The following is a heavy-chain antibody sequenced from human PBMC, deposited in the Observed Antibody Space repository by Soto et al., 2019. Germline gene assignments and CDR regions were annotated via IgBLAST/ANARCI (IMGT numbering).Heavy chain of an antibody. Sequence: GGSLRVSCAASGFHVSTKYRSWVRQAPGKGLEWVSVIYSGGSTFYADSVRGRFTISRDNSKNTVNLQMNSLRAEDTAVYYCARDPWAADYWGQGTLVTVSS. J-gene: IGHJ4*02. V-gene: IGHV3-66*01. D-gene: IGHD3-16*01. CDR3: ARDPWAADY. CDR2: IYSGGST. CDR1: GFHVSTKY.